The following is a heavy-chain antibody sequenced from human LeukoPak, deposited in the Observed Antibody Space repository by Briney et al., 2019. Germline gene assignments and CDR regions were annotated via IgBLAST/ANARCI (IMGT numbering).Heavy chain of an antibody. Sequence: WASVKVSCKASGYTFSGTGWYLYWLRQAPGQGLECMGWIYPYTGAKHYAQKFQGRVAMTRDTSISTAYMELSRLRPDDTAVYYCARDGPAQMVDFDYWGQGTLVTVSS. CDR1: GYTFSGTGWY. V-gene: IGHV1-2*02. D-gene: IGHD3-10*01. CDR2: IYPYTGAK. CDR3: ARDGPAQMVDFDY. J-gene: IGHJ4*02.